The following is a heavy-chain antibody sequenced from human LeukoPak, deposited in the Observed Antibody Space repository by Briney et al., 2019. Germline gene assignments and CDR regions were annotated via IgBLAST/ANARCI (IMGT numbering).Heavy chain of an antibody. CDR3: AELGITMIGGV. V-gene: IGHV3-7*01. D-gene: IGHD3-10*02. Sequence: GGSLRLSCAASGFTFSSYGMHWVRQAPGKGLDLVANIKQDRSEKYYVDSVKGRFTISRDNAKNSLYLQMNSLRAEDTAVYYCAELGITMIGGVWGKGTTVTISS. CDR2: IKQDRSEK. CDR1: GFTFSSYG. J-gene: IGHJ6*04.